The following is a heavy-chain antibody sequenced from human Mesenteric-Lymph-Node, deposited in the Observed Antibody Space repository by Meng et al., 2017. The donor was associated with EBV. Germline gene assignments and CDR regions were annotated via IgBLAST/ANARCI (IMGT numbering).Heavy chain of an antibody. J-gene: IGHJ4*02. V-gene: IGHV4-61*01. Sequence: QVQVPGSGPGLVKPSQPLSLTCPVSGGSVSSGTYYWSWIRQPPGKGLGWIGYIYYSGSTNYNPSLKSRVTISVDTSKNQFSLKLSSVTAADTAVYYCATGLYGDYALANWGQGTLVTVSS. CDR2: IYYSGST. D-gene: IGHD4-17*01. CDR3: ATGLYGDYALAN. CDR1: GGSVSSGTYY.